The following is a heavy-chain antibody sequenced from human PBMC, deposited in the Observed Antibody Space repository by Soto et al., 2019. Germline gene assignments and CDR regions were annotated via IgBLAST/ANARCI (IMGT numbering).Heavy chain of an antibody. D-gene: IGHD2-8*01. CDR3: ARPHCTNGVCYHRDYYYGMDV. CDR2: IIPIFGTA. CDR1: GGTFSSYA. Sequence: QVQLVQSGAEVKKPGSSVKVSCNASGGTFSSYAISWVRQAPGQGLEWMGGIIPIFGTANYAQNFKGRVTITADESTSTDYIELSSLRSDDTAVYYCARPHCTNGVCYHRDYYYGMDVWGQWTTVTVSS. J-gene: IGHJ6*02. V-gene: IGHV1-69*01.